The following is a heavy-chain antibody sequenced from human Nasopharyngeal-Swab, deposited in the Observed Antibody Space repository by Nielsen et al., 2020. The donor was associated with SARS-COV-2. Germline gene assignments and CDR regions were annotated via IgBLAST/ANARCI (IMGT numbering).Heavy chain of an antibody. CDR2: FDPEDGET. D-gene: IGHD6-13*01. CDR1: GYTLTELS. Sequence: SVKVSCKVSGYTLTELSMHWVRQAPGKGLEWMGVFDPEDGETIYAQKFQGRVTMTEDTSTDTAYMELSSLRSEDTAVYYCATGGIALGRFDPWDQGTLFTVSS. CDR3: ATGGIALGRFDP. V-gene: IGHV1-24*01. J-gene: IGHJ5*02.